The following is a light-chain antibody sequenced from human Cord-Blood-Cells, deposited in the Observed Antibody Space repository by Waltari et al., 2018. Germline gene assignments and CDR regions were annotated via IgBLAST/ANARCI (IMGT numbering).Light chain of an antibody. V-gene: IGLV2-23*01. CDR3: CSYAGSSTHVV. J-gene: IGLJ2*01. CDR2: EGS. CDR1: SSAVGSYNR. Sequence: QSALTQPASVSGVPGQSITISCTGTSSAVGSYNRVSLSPQHPGKAPKPMIYEGSRRPSGVSNRFSGSKSGNTASLTISGLQAEDEADYYCCSYAGSSTHVVFGGGTKLTVL.